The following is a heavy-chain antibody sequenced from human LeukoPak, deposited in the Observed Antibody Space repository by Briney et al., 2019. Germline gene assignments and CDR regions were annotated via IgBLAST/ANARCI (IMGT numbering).Heavy chain of an antibody. V-gene: IGHV1-8*02. D-gene: IGHD3-22*01. Sequence: GASVKVSCKASGYTFTSYDINWVRQATGQGLEWMGWMNPNTGNTAYAQKFQGRVTMTRSTSISTAYMELGSLRSEDTAVYYCAGGPNYFDRSGSLYDFDSWGQGTLVTVSS. CDR2: MNPNTGNT. CDR1: GYTFTSYD. CDR3: AGGPNYFDRSGSLYDFDS. J-gene: IGHJ4*02.